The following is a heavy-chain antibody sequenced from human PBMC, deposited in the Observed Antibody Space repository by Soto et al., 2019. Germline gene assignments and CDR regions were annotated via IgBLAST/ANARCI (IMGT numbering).Heavy chain of an antibody. Sequence: GGSLRLSCAAYGFTVSSNYMSWVRQAPGKGLEWVSVIYSGGSTYYADSVKGRFTISRDNSKNTLYLQMNSLRAEDTAVYYCARTRAGIQLWPYYYYYMDVWGKGTTVTVSS. CDR2: IYSGGST. CDR3: ARTRAGIQLWPYYYYYMDV. V-gene: IGHV3-66*01. J-gene: IGHJ6*03. D-gene: IGHD5-18*01. CDR1: GFTVSSNY.